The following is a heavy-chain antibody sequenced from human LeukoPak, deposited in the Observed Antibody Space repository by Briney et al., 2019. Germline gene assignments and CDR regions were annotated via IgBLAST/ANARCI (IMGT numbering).Heavy chain of an antibody. Sequence: GSLRLSCAASGFSFSSYGMNWVRQAPGEGVEWLSYLSNTNMIHYAESVKGRFTISRDNAKNSLYLQMDGLRAEDTAVYYCARRGDSPMIGDYWGQGTLVTVSS. CDR2: LSNTNMI. D-gene: IGHD5-18*01. J-gene: IGHJ4*02. CDR3: ARRGDSPMIGDY. CDR1: GFSFSSYG. V-gene: IGHV3-48*01.